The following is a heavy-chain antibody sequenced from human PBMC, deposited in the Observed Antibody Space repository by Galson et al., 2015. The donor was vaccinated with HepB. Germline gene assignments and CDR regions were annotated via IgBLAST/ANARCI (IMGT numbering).Heavy chain of an antibody. J-gene: IGHJ4*02. D-gene: IGHD3-10*01. Sequence: SVKVSCKASGYTFTSYYMHWVRQAPGQGLEWMGIINPSGGSTSYAQKLQGRVTMTRDTSTSTVYMELSSLRSEDTAVYYCARGSQGWVVRGTIDYWGQGTLVTVSS. CDR3: ARGSQGWVVRGTIDY. CDR1: GYTFTSYY. CDR2: INPSGGST. V-gene: IGHV1-46*04.